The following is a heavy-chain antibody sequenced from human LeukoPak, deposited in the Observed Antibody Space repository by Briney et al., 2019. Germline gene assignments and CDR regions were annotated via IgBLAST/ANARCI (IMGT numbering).Heavy chain of an antibody. CDR3: AGPPLTPLSRGGYYEAGPYFDY. D-gene: IGHD3-22*01. CDR2: IYYSGST. CDR1: GFTFSRYS. V-gene: IGHV4-59*05. Sequence: GSLRLSCAASGFTFSRYSMNWVRQAPGKGLEWIGSIYYSGSTYYSPSLKSRVSLSVDTSKNQFSLRLSSVTAADTAVYYCAGPPLTPLSRGGYYEAGPYFDYWGQGALVTVSS. J-gene: IGHJ4*02.